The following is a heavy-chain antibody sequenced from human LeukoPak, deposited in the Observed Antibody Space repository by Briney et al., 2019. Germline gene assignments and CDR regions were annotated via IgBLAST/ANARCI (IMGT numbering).Heavy chain of an antibody. Sequence: GGSLRLSCAASGFTFDDYGMSWVRQAPGKGLECGSGINWNCGSTVYADSVKGGFTISRDNAKNTGYLEMNSLGAEDTAVYYCATNLIGAGDYFQQWGQGTLVTVSS. CDR1: GFTFDDYG. CDR2: INWNCGST. D-gene: IGHD2/OR15-2a*01. J-gene: IGHJ1*01. CDR3: ATNLIGAGDYFQQ. V-gene: IGHV3-20*04.